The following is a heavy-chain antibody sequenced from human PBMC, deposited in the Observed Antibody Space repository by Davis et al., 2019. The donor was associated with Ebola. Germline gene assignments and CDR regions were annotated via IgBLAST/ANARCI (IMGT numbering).Heavy chain of an antibody. CDR3: AKSAYGDYVVGYFQH. V-gene: IGHV3-9*01. J-gene: IGHJ1*01. Sequence: PGGSLRLSCAASGFTFDDYAMHWVRQAPGKGLEWVSGISWNSGSIGYADSVKGRFTISRDNAKNSLYLQMNSLRAEDTALYYCAKSAYGDYVVGYFQHWGQGTLVTVSS. D-gene: IGHD4-17*01. CDR1: GFTFDDYA. CDR2: ISWNSGSI.